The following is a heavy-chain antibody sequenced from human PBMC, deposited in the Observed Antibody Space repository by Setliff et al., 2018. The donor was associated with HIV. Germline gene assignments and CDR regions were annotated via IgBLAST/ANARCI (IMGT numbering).Heavy chain of an antibody. D-gene: IGHD5-18*01. V-gene: IGHV4-38-2*01. CDR2: MYHSGST. Sequence: LSLTCAVSNYSISSGYYWGWIRQSPGKGLEWIGSMYHSGSTYSNPSLKSRVTMSIDTSKNQLSLKLRSVTAADTAVYYCASGYNYAYSDYWGQGTLVTVS. CDR3: ASGYNYAYSDY. J-gene: IGHJ4*02. CDR1: NYSISSGYY.